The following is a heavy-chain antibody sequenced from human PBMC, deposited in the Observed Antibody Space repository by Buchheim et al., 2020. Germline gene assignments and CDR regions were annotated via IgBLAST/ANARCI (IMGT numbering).Heavy chain of an antibody. D-gene: IGHD6-19*01. CDR3: ARDPPNSGWALDY. CDR2: IWYDGSEK. Sequence: QVQLVESGGGVVQPGESLRLSCAASGFAFNTHAMHWVRQAPGKGLEWVAFIWYDGSEKHYIDSVKGRFPISRDNSKNTLYLEMNSLRGEDTAVYYCARDPPNSGWALDYWGQGTL. V-gene: IGHV3-33*01. CDR1: GFAFNTHA. J-gene: IGHJ4*02.